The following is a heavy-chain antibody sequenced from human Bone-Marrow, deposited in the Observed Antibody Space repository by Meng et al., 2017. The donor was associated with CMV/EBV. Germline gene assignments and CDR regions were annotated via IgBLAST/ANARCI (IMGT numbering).Heavy chain of an antibody. V-gene: IGHV4-59*01. CDR3: ARKGLDYSIFN. J-gene: IGHJ4*02. Sequence: SETLSLTCTVSGGSISSYYWSWIRQPPGKGLEWIGYIYYSGSTNYNPSLKSRVPISVDTSKNQFSLKLSSVTAADTAVYYCARKGLDYSIFNWGQGTLVTVSS. CDR1: GGSISSYY. CDR2: IYYSGST. D-gene: IGHD4-11*01.